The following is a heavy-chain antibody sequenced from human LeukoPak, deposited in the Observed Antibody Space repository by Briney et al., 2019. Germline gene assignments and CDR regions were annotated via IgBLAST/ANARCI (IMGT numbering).Heavy chain of an antibody. V-gene: IGHV3-53*01. D-gene: IGHD3-3*01. CDR3: ARSLRVLRFLEWSHYYMDV. Sequence: GGSLRLSCAASGFTVSSNYMSWVRQAPGKGLEWVSVIYSGGSTYYADSVKGRFTISRDNSKNTLYLQMNSLRAEDTAVYYCARSLRVLRFLEWSHYYMDVWGKGTTVTVSS. CDR2: IYSGGST. CDR1: GFTVSSNY. J-gene: IGHJ6*03.